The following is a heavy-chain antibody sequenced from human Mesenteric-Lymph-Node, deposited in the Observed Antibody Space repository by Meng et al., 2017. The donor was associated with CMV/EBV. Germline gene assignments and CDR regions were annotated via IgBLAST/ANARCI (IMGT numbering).Heavy chain of an antibody. CDR2: ISFSDDST. Sequence: GESLKISCAASGFTISSNAMTWVRQAPGKGLEWVSTISFSDDSTYYADSVKGRFTSSRDNSKNTLYLQMNSLRAEDTAVYYCARAQREIVVVPAALYYYYYGMDVWGQGTTVTVSS. CDR1: GFTISSNA. CDR3: ARAQREIVVVPAALYYYYYGMDV. D-gene: IGHD2-2*01. J-gene: IGHJ6*02. V-gene: IGHV3-23*01.